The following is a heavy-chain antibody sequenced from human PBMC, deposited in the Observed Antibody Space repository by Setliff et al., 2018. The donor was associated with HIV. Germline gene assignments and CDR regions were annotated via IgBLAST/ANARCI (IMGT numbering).Heavy chain of an antibody. CDR1: GGSISSSSYY. CDR3: ASPASGGSSGQYHY. CDR2: IHYSGST. V-gene: IGHV4-39*01. D-gene: IGHD6-19*01. J-gene: IGHJ4*02. Sequence: PSETLSLTCTVSGGSISSSSYYWGWIRQPPGKGLEWIGSIHYSGSTYYNPSLKSRVTISVGTSKNQFSLKPSSVTAADTAVYYCASPASGGSSGQYHYWGQGTLVTVS.